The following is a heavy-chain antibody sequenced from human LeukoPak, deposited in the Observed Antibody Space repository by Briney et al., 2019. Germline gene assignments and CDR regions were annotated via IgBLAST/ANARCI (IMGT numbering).Heavy chain of an antibody. CDR1: GYTFTSYG. V-gene: IGHV1-18*01. J-gene: IGHJ4*02. CDR3: ARVPDSGYDIHYFDY. D-gene: IGHD5-12*01. Sequence: ASVKASCKASGYTFTSYGISWVRQAPGQGLEWMGWISAYNGNTNYAQKLQGRVTMTTDTSTSTAYMELRSLRSDDTAVYYCARVPDSGYDIHYFDYWGQGTLVTVPS. CDR2: ISAYNGNT.